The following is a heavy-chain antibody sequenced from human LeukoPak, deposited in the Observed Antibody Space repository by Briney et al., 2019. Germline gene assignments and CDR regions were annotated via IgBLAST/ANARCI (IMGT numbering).Heavy chain of an antibody. D-gene: IGHD1-26*01. V-gene: IGHV4-30-4*08. CDR3: ARGKLLGWFDP. CDR1: GGSISIGDYY. CDR2: IYYSGST. J-gene: IGHJ5*02. Sequence: SETLSLTCTVSGGSISIGDYYWSWIRQPPGKGLEWIGYIYYSGSTYYNPSLKSRVTISVDTSKNQFSLKLSSVTAADTAVYYCARGKLLGWFDPWGQGTLVTVSS.